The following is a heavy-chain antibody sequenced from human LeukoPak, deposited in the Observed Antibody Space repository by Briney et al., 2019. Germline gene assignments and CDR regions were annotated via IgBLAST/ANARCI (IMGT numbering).Heavy chain of an antibody. CDR2: ISGSGGST. Sequence: GGSLRLSCAASRFTFSNYAMSWVRQAPGKGLEWVSTISGSGGSTYYADSVKGRFTISRDNSKNTLHLQMNSLRAKDTAVYYYAKSAYYDSSGFYREYYFDYWGQGTLVTVSS. J-gene: IGHJ4*02. D-gene: IGHD3-22*01. V-gene: IGHV3-23*01. CDR3: AKSAYYDSSGFYREYYFDY. CDR1: RFTFSNYA.